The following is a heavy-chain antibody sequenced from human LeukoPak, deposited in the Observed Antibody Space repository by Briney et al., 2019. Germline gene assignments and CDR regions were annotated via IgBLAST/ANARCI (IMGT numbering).Heavy chain of an antibody. D-gene: IGHD6-19*01. J-gene: IGHJ4*02. CDR1: GFTFSSYS. CDR3: ARGGSVAGHDY. Sequence: GGSLRLSCAASGFTFSSYSMNWVRQAPGKGLEWVSSISSSSSYIYYADSVKGRFTISRDNAKNSLYLQMNRLRAEDTAVYYCARGGSVAGHDYWGQGTLVTVSS. CDR2: ISSSSSYI. V-gene: IGHV3-21*01.